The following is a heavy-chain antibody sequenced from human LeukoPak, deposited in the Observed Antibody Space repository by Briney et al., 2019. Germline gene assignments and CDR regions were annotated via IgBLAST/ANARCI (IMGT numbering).Heavy chain of an antibody. J-gene: IGHJ6*03. D-gene: IGHD2-8*02. Sequence: PGGSLRLSCAASGFTFRGYAMAWVRQAPGKGLEWVSTITDSGDVTYYTDSVKGRFTISRDNSKNTLYLQMHSLTAEDTALYFCAKGQTGAPSFYYFFYLDGWGKGSTVILSS. CDR1: GFTFRGYA. CDR3: AKGQTGAPSFYYFFYLDG. V-gene: IGHV3-23*01. CDR2: ITDSGDVT.